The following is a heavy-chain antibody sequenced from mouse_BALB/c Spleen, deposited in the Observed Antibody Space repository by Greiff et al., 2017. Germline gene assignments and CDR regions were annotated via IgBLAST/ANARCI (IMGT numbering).Heavy chain of an antibody. V-gene: IGHV1-61*01. D-gene: IGHD2-4*01. CDR3: ARFDYALYYAMDY. J-gene: IGHJ4*01. CDR1: GYSFTSYW. Sequence: QVQLQQPGAELVRPGASVKLSCKASGYSFTSYWMNWVKQRPGQGLEWIGMIHPSDGETRLNQKFKDKATLTVDKSSSTAYMQLSSPTSEDSAVYYCARFDYALYYAMDYWGQGTSVTVSS. CDR2: IHPSDGET.